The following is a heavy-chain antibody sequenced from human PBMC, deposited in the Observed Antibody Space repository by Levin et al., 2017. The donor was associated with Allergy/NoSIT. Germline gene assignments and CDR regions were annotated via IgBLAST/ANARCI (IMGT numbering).Heavy chain of an antibody. CDR1: GGSDTTYY. CDR3: AMHMTTVVTSPLEAFDI. CDR2: IYYSGTT. D-gene: IGHD4-23*01. J-gene: IGHJ3*02. Sequence: SQTLSLTCTVSGGSDTTYYWSWIRQPPGKGLEWIGYIYYSGTTNYNPSLKSRVTISIDTSKNQFSLKLSSVTAADTAVYFCAMHMTTVVTSPLEAFDIWGQGTLVTVSS. V-gene: IGHV4-59*08.